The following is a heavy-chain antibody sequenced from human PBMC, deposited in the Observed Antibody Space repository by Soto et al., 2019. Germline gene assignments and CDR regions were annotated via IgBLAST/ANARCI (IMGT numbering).Heavy chain of an antibody. V-gene: IGHV4-31*03. CDR2: IYHSGST. Sequence: QVKLQESGPGLVQPAQTLSLSCTVSGGSITSGGIYWSWLRQHPRQGLEWIGYIYHSGSTTYNPSLTSRVTISVDTSKNQFSLTVTSLTVAETAVYYCARFNSRSGTEYFDYWGQGTLVTVSS. CDR1: GGSITSGGIY. J-gene: IGHJ4*02. CDR3: ARFNSRSGTEYFDY. D-gene: IGHD6-19*01.